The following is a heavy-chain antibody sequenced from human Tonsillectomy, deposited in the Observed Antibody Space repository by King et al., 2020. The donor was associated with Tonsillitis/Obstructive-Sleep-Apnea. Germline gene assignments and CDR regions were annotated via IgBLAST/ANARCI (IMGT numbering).Heavy chain of an antibody. CDR3: AKESLISTSATDAFDI. CDR1: GFTFDDYA. CDR2: ISWNSVNI. J-gene: IGHJ3*02. Sequence: VQLVESGGGLVQPGRSLRLSCAASGFTFDDYAMHWVRQAPGKGLEWVSVISWNSVNIGYADSVKGRFTISRDNAKNSLYLQMNSLRTEDTAFYYCAKESLISTSATDAFDIWGQGTMVTVSS. V-gene: IGHV3-9*01. D-gene: IGHD3-16*01.